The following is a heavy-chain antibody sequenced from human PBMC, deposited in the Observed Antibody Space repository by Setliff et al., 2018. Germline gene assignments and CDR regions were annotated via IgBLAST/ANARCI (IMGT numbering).Heavy chain of an antibody. CDR3: ARFRRGVALGWFDP. CDR1: GGSFSGYY. CDR2: INHSGSI. V-gene: IGHV4-34*01. J-gene: IGHJ5*02. D-gene: IGHD3-10*01. Sequence: SETLSLTCAVYGGSFSGYYWSWIRQPPGKGLEWLGEINHSGSINCNPSLKSRVTISVDTSKNQFSLRLSSVTAADTAVYYCARFRRGVALGWFDPWGQGTLVTVSS.